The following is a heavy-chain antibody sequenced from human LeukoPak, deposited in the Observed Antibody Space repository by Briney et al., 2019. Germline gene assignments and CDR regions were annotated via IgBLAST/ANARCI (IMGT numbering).Heavy chain of an antibody. CDR2: MNPNNGNT. CDR1: GYTFTAYN. V-gene: IGHV1-8*01. D-gene: IGHD2-15*01. CDR3: ARTPGYATGGHSDY. J-gene: IGHJ4*02. Sequence: ASVKVSCKASGYTFTAYNINWVRQATGQGLEWMGWMNPNNGNTGYAQEFQGRVSMTRNTSVSTAYMELSSLKSEDTAVYYCARTPGYATGGHSDYWGQGTLVTVSS.